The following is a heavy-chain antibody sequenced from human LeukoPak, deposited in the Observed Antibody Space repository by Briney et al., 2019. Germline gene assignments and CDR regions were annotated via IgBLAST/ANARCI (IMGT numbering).Heavy chain of an antibody. Sequence: GGSLRLSCAASGFTFNNYAMSWVRQAPGKGLEWLSGISGSGSNTYYADSVKDRFTISRDNSKTTLSLQMNSLRAEDTAVYYCAKGRGTTVTSAANYWGQGTLVTVSS. J-gene: IGHJ4*02. CDR2: ISGSGSNT. CDR1: GFTFNNYA. CDR3: AKGRGTTVTSAANY. V-gene: IGHV3-23*01. D-gene: IGHD4-17*01.